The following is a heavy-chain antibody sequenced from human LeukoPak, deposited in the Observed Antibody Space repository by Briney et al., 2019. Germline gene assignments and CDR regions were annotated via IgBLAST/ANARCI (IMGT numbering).Heavy chain of an antibody. CDR3: ARVNRWFDP. V-gene: IGHV3-7*01. CDR1: GFTFSFYW. Sequence: GGSLRLSCAASGFTFSFYWMSWVRQAPGKGLEWVANIKQDGSEKYFADSVKGRFTISRDNAKNSLYLEMNSLRAEDTAVYYCARVNRWFDPWGQGTLVTVSS. J-gene: IGHJ5*02. CDR2: IKQDGSEK. D-gene: IGHD3-16*02.